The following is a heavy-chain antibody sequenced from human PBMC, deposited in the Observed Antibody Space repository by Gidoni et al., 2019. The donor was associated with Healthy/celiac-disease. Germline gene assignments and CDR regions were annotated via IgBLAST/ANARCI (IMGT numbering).Heavy chain of an antibody. D-gene: IGHD6-13*01. CDR1: GFTFSSYG. V-gene: IGHV3-33*01. CDR2: IWYDGSNK. CDR3: ARAKGSSWGYFDY. Sequence: QVQLVASGGGVVQPGRSLRLSCAASGFTFSSYGMHWVRQAPGKGLEWVAVIWYDGSNKYYADSVKGRFTISRDNSKNTLYLQMNSLRAEDTAVYYCARAKGSSWGYFDYWGQGTLVTVSS. J-gene: IGHJ4*02.